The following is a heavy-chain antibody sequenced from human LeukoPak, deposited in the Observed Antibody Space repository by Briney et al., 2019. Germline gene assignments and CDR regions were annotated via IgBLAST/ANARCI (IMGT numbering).Heavy chain of an antibody. J-gene: IGHJ6*03. CDR3: ARESGVVPAATYYYYMDV. CDR2: IYYSGST. Sequence: SETLSLTCTVSGGSISSGDYYWSWIRQPPGKGLEWIGYIYYSGSTYYNPSLKSRVTISVDTSKNQFSLKLSSVTAAGTAVYYCARESGVVPAATYYYYMDVWGKGTTVTVSS. CDR1: GGSISSGDYY. D-gene: IGHD2-2*01. V-gene: IGHV4-30-4*08.